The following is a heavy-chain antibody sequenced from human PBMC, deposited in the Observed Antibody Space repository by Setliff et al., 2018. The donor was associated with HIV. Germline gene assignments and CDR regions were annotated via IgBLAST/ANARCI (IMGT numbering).Heavy chain of an antibody. Sequence: ASVKVSCKASGYTFTSYAMHWVRQAPGQRLEWMGWINAGNGNTKYSQKFQGRVTITRDTSASTAYMELSSLRSEDTAVYYCARSRTEERLFDYWGQGTLDTVSS. V-gene: IGHV1-3*01. CDR1: GYTFTSYA. D-gene: IGHD1-1*01. CDR2: INAGNGNT. CDR3: ARSRTEERLFDY. J-gene: IGHJ4*02.